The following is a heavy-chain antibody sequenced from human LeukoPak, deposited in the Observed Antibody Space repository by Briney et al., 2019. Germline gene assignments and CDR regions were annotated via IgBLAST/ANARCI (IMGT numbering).Heavy chain of an antibody. V-gene: IGHV3-53*01. CDR1: GFTVSSNY. D-gene: IGHD2-2*01. Sequence: PGGSLRLSCAASGFTVSSNYMSWVRQAPGKGLEWVSVIYSGGSTYYADSVKGRFTISRDNSKNTLYLLMNSLRAEDTAVYYCARDGWGIVPAAISTPYYYYMDVWGKGTTVTVSS. CDR2: IYSGGST. CDR3: ARDGWGIVPAAISTPYYYYMDV. J-gene: IGHJ6*03.